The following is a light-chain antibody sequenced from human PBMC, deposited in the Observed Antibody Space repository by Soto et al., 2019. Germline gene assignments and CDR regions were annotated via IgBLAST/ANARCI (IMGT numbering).Light chain of an antibody. J-gene: IGKJ1*01. Sequence: DIQMTQSPSTLSASVGDRVTITCRASQSISRWLAWYQQKPGKVPNLLIYHASSLVTGVPSRFSGSGSGTEFTLTISSLQPDDFAAYYCQQYSTLWTFGQGTKVDIK. V-gene: IGKV1-5*01. CDR3: QQYSTLWT. CDR2: HAS. CDR1: QSISRW.